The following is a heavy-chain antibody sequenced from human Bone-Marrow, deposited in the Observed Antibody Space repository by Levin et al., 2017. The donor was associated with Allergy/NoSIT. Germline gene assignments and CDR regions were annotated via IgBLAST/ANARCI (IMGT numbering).Heavy chain of an antibody. Sequence: QTLSLPCTFSGFSLSTSGVGVAWIRQPPGKALEWLVVIYWDDDKRYSPSLRSRLTITKDTSKNQVVLTMTNMDPVDTATYYCAHRRPGKGSGWDQGDFDSWGQGTHVTVSA. V-gene: IGHV2-5*02. D-gene: IGHD6-19*01. CDR1: GFSLSTSGVG. CDR3: AHRRPGKGSGWDQGDFDS. J-gene: IGHJ4*02. CDR2: IYWDDDK.